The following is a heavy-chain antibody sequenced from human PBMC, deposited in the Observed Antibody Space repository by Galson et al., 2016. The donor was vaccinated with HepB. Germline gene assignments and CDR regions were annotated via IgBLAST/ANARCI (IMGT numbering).Heavy chain of an antibody. CDR2: INHRGSS. V-gene: IGHV4-34*01. D-gene: IGHD5-12*01. J-gene: IGHJ4*02. Sequence: SETMSLTCAVNGGSFSGQYWRWIRKPPGKGLEWIGEINHRGSSNYNPSLGGRVTMSVNTSANQFSLKLNSVTAAYTAVYYYSRSPMYGGFGDVWAQGILVTVSS. CDR3: SRSPMYGGFGDV. CDR1: GGSFSGQY.